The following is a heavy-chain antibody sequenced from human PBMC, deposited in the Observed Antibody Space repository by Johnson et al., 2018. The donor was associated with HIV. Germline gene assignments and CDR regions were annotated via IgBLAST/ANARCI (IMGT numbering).Heavy chain of an antibody. V-gene: IGHV3-30*14. Sequence: QVQLVESGGGVVQPGRSLRLSCAASGFTFSYYTIHWVRQAPGKGLEWVAVISYDGSNKYYADSVKGRFTISRDNSKNTLYLQMNSLRAEDTAVYYCARDGYNYAFDIWGQGTMVTVSS. D-gene: IGHD5-24*01. J-gene: IGHJ3*02. CDR1: GFTFSYYT. CDR3: ARDGYNYAFDI. CDR2: ISYDGSNK.